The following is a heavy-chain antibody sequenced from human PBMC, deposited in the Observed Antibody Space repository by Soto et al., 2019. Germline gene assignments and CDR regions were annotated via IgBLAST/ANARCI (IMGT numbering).Heavy chain of an antibody. J-gene: IGHJ6*02. V-gene: IGHV4-31*03. CDR1: GGSISSGGYY. CDR2: IYYSGST. CDR3: ARDLRGLSIPRSFNYYYRMDV. D-gene: IGHD3-10*01. Sequence: SETLSLTCTVSGGSISSGGYYWSWIRQHPGKGLEWIGYIYYSGSTYYNPSLKSRVTISVDTSKNQFSLKLSSVTAADTAVYYCARDLRGLSIPRSFNYYYRMDVWGQGTTVTGSS.